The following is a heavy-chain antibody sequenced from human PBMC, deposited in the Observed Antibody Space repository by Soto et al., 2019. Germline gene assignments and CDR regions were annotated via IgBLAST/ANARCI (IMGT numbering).Heavy chain of an antibody. CDR3: ARGRRRGQYPRLGYYGMDV. J-gene: IGHJ6*02. D-gene: IGHD2-2*01. CDR1: GFTFSSYS. Sequence: GSLRLSCAASGFTFSSYSMNWVRQAPGKGLEWVSYISSSSSTIYYADSVKGRFTISRDNAKNSLYLQMNSLRDEDTAVYYCARGRRRGQYPRLGYYGMDVWGQGTTVTV. CDR2: ISSSSSTI. V-gene: IGHV3-48*02.